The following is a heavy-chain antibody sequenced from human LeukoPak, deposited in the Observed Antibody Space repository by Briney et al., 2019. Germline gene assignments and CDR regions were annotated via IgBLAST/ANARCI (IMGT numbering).Heavy chain of an antibody. CDR2: TNHSGST. CDR3: ARGGPPSYSSSWYERTRRGYYFDY. Sequence: SETLSLTCAVYSGSFSEYYWNWVRQPPGKGLEWIGETNHSGSTKYNPSLKSRVTISVDTSKNQFSLKLSSVTAADTAVYYCARGGPPSYSSSWYERTRRGYYFDYWGQGTLVTVSS. D-gene: IGHD6-13*01. J-gene: IGHJ4*02. V-gene: IGHV4-34*01. CDR1: SGSFSEYY.